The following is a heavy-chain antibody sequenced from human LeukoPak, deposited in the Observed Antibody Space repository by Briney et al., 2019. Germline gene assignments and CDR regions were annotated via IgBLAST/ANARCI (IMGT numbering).Heavy chain of an antibody. CDR1: GFTFSSYG. J-gene: IGHJ4*02. D-gene: IGHD3-22*01. Sequence: GGSLRLSCAASGFTFSSYGMHWVRQAPGKGLEWVAAISYDGSDKYYTDSVKGRFTISRVNSENTLYLQMNSLRAEDTAIYYCAKVKEDRYYNSRGFYLDYWGQGTQVTVSS. V-gene: IGHV3-30*18. CDR2: ISYDGSDK. CDR3: AKVKEDRYYNSRGFYLDY.